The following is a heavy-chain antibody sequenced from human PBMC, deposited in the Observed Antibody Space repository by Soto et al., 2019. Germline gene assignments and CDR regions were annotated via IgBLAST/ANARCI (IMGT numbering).Heavy chain of an antibody. CDR1: GGSISSGGYY. J-gene: IGHJ4*02. CDR3: ARVRADYYYDSSGYWHLHPIDY. V-gene: IGHV4-31*03. CDR2: VYYSGST. Sequence: QVQLQESGPGLVKPSQTLSLTCTVSGGSISSGGYYWSWIRQHPGKGLEWIGYVYYSGSTYYNPSLKSRVTISVDTSKNQFSLKLSSVTAADTAVYYCARVRADYYYDSSGYWHLHPIDYWGQGTLVTVSS. D-gene: IGHD3-22*01.